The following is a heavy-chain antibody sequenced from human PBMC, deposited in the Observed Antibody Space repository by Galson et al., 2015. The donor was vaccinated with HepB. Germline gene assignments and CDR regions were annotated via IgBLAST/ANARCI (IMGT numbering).Heavy chain of an antibody. J-gene: IGHJ6*02. CDR3: AYGVDV. CDR2: TYYRSKWYK. V-gene: IGHV6-1*01. Sequence: CAISGDSVSSNSAVWNWIRLSPSRGLEWLGRTYYRSKWYKDYALFVKSRITINADTSRNQISLQLNSMTPEDTAVYYCAYGVDVWGQGTTVTVSS. CDR1: GDSVSSNSAV.